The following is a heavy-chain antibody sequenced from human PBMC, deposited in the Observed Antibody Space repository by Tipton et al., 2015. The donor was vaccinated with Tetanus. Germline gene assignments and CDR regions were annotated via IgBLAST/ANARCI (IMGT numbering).Heavy chain of an antibody. CDR3: ARGGRDAYNNPLGAFDV. J-gene: IGHJ3*01. V-gene: IGHV4-31*03. Sequence: TLSLTCTVTGGSINSGGHFWTWIRQRTGKGLEWIGHIRDNGNSYANPSLSGRVTMSVDTRKNQFSLRLRSVAAADTAVYYCARGGRDAYNNPLGAFDVWGRGTTVTVSS. D-gene: IGHD5-24*01. CDR1: GGSINSGGHF. CDR2: IRDNGNS.